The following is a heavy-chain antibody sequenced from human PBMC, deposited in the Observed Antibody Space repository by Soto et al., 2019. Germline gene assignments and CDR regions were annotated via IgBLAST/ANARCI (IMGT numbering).Heavy chain of an antibody. D-gene: IGHD2-2*03. Sequence: SVPMSLTRRVANGYITRYYGTRKRKPPGKGLEWIGYLYNTGSTIYNPSLESRVTISVDTSKNEFSLRPSSVTAADTAVYYCARLNGYCVSTSCHGYSGMDVWGQGTTVTVSS. CDR1: NGYITRYY. CDR3: ARLNGYCVSTSCHGYSGMDV. CDR2: LYNTGST. J-gene: IGHJ6*02. V-gene: IGHV4-4*08.